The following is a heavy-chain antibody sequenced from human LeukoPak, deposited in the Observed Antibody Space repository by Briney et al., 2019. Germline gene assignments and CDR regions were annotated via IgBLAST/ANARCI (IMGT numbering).Heavy chain of an antibody. J-gene: IGHJ5*02. Sequence: GGSLRLSCAASGFTFSSYAMSWVRQAPGKGLEWVSAISGSGGSTYYADSVKGRFTISRDNSKNTLYLQMNSLRAEDTAVYYCARDLGYCSSTSCYEGANWFDPWGQGTLVTVSS. CDR1: GFTFSSYA. D-gene: IGHD2-2*01. CDR3: ARDLGYCSSTSCYEGANWFDP. CDR2: ISGSGGST. V-gene: IGHV3-23*01.